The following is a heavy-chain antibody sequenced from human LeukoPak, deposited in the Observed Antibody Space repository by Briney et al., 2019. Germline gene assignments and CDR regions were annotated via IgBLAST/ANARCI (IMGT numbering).Heavy chain of an antibody. J-gene: IGHJ4*02. V-gene: IGHV3-23*01. CDR3: AKHCGSYFIYYVDS. CDR2: ISGSAYNT. CDR1: GFTFSSYG. Sequence: GGSLRLSCAASGFTFSSYGMSWVRQAPGKGLEWVSTISGSAYNTYYADSVKGRFTISRDNSANTLYLQMNSLRAEDTALYYCAKHCGSYFIYYVDSWGQGTLVTVSS. D-gene: IGHD1-26*01.